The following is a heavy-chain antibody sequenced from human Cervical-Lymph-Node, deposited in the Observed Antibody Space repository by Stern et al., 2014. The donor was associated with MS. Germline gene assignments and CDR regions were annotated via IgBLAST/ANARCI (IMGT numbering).Heavy chain of an antibody. CDR2: IYHTGST. J-gene: IGHJ4*02. V-gene: IGHV4-59*01. CDR3: ATNPGGSIDS. CDR1: GVSISAYY. Sequence: VQLVESGPGLVKPSETLSLTCTVSGVSISAYYWSWIRQPPGKGLEWIGYIYHTGSTNYSPSLKGRVTTSVDTSKNQFSLKLNSVTAADTAVYYCATNPGGSIDSWGQGTLVTVSS. D-gene: IGHD2-15*01.